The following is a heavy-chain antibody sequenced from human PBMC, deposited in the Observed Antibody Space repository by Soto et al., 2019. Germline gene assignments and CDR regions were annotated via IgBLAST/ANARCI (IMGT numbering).Heavy chain of an antibody. Sequence: EVQLLESGGGLEQPGGSLRLSCVGSGHTFHNYAMTWVRQAPGKGLEWVSGISGSGGSTYYADSVRGRFTISRDDSKNTLYLQMNSLRVEDTAVYYCAKVSRGIGVVPAELNWGQGTLVTVSS. J-gene: IGHJ4*02. V-gene: IGHV3-23*01. CDR3: AKVSRGIGVVPAELN. D-gene: IGHD2-2*01. CDR2: ISGSGGST. CDR1: GHTFHNYA.